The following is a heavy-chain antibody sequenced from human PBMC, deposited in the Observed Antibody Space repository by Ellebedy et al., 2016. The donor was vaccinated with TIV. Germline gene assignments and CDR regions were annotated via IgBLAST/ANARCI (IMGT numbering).Heavy chain of an antibody. CDR1: GFTFDDYA. V-gene: IGHV3-9*01. CDR2: ISWNSGSI. Sequence: SLKISXAASGFTFDDYAMHWVRQAPGKGLEWVSGISWNSGSIGYADSVKGRFTISRDNAKNSLYLQMNSLRAEDTALYYCAKDSTFGCSSTSCYGDAFDIWGQGTMVTVSS. D-gene: IGHD2-2*01. J-gene: IGHJ3*02. CDR3: AKDSTFGCSSTSCYGDAFDI.